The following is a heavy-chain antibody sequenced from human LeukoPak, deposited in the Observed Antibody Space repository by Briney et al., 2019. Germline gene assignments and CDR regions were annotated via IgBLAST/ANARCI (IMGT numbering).Heavy chain of an antibody. Sequence: PGRALRLSCASIGFTFSSYGLHSARQAPGKGLEWVAVIWYDGSNKYYADSVKGRFTISRVNSKNPLYLQMNSLRAEDTAVYYCARDSYCNGNRCYLTTPYWGQGTLVTVSS. CDR3: ARDSYCNGNRCYLTTPY. CDR2: IWYDGSNK. J-gene: IGHJ4*02. D-gene: IGHD2-15*01. CDR1: GFTFSSYG. V-gene: IGHV3-33*01.